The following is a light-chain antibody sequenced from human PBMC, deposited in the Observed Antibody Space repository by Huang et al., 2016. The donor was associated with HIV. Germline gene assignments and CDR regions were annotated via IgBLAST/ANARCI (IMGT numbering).Light chain of an antibody. V-gene: IGKV1-33*01. CDR3: QQYDNLSLA. CDR1: QDIGKH. J-gene: IGKJ4*01. Sequence: DIQMTQSPSSLSASVGDRVTVTCQASQDIGKHLNWYQHKPGRAPKLLIHDASNLETGVPSRFSGSGSGIHFTFTIRRLQPEDIATYYCQQYDNLSLAFGGGTKVEIK. CDR2: DAS.